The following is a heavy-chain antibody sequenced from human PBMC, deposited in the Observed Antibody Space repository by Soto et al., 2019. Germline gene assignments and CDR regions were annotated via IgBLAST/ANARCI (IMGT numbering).Heavy chain of an antibody. V-gene: IGHV1-69*06. J-gene: IGHJ5*02. D-gene: IGHD3-10*01. CDR2: IIPIFGTA. CDR3: ARDIRGFGLGGNWFDP. Sequence: QVQLVQSGAEVKKPGSSVKVSCKASGGTFSSYAISWVRQAPGQGLEWMGGIIPIFGTANYAQKFQGRVTITADNSTSKADMELSSLRSEDTAVYYCARDIRGFGLGGNWFDPWGQGTLVTVSS. CDR1: GGTFSSYA.